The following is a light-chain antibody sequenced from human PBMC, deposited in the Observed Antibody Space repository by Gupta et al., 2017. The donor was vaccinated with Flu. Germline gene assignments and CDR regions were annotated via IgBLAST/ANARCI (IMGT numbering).Light chain of an antibody. Sequence: TATISGGGGKIVRASCHWYQQRPGPAPKLLVFDDYDWHSGIPERISGSKSENTATLTIRSVEAGEEADYYCQVWCGRGDPDVVFGGGTKLTVL. CDR2: DDY. V-gene: IGLV3-21*02. J-gene: IGLJ2*01. CDR3: QVWCGRGDPDVV. CDR1: KIVRAS.